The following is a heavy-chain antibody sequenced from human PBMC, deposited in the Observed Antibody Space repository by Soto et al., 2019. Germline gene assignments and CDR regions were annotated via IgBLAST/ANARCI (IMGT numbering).Heavy chain of an antibody. Sequence: QVQLQESGPGLVKPSETLSLTCTVSGGSVSSGGFYWSWIRQHRGKGLEWIGYISDTGKTYYNPSLKSRLTISVDSSKNQFSLSLSSVTAADTAVYYCARDPKDGYIDYFDFWGQGALVTVSS. CDR1: GGSVSSGGFY. CDR2: ISDTGKT. CDR3: ARDPKDGYIDYFDF. D-gene: IGHD5-12*01. J-gene: IGHJ4*02. V-gene: IGHV4-31*03.